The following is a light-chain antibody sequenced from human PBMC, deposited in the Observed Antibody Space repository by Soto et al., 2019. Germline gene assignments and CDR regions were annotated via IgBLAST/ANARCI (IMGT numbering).Light chain of an antibody. J-gene: IGKJ1*01. V-gene: IGKV1-39*01. CDR1: QSISSY. CDR3: QQSDSTPWT. Sequence: IQMTQSPSSLSASVGDRATITCRASQSISSYLNWYQQKPGKAPKLRIYAASSLQSGVPSRFSGSGSGTDFTLTISSLQPEDFATYYCQQSDSTPWTVGQGTKVEIK. CDR2: AAS.